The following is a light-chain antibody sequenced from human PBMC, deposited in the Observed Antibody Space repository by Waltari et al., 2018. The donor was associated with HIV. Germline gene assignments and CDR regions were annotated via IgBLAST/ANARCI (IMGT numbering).Light chain of an antibody. CDR1: ETISTY. V-gene: IGKV1-39*01. CDR2: AAS. CDR3: QQAYKGLT. J-gene: IGKJ3*01. Sequence: DIQMTQSPSSLSASLGARVIITCRASETISTYLNWYQQRPGRAPNLLIYAASTLQSGVPSRFSGSGSGTDFTLTINSLQPEDFAIYFCQQAYKGLTFGPGTKVDV.